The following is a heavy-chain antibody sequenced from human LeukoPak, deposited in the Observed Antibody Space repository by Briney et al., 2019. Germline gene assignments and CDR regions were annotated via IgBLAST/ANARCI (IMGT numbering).Heavy chain of an antibody. CDR2: IYSGGST. V-gene: IGHV3-53*01. CDR3: ARNTAMVDYGMDV. Sequence: GVLRLSCAASGFTFSSYSMNWVRQAPGKGPEWVSVIYSGGSTYYADSVKGRFTISRDNSKNTVYLQMNSLRAEDTAVYYCARNTAMVDYGMDVWGQGTTVTVSS. D-gene: IGHD5-18*01. J-gene: IGHJ6*02. CDR1: GFTFSSYS.